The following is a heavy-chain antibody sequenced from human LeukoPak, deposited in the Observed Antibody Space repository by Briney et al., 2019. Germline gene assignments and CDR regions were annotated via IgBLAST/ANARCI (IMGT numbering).Heavy chain of an antibody. CDR3: ARAGYSYGIISYFDS. CDR1: GGSISSSSHY. D-gene: IGHD5-18*01. V-gene: IGHV4-39*01. J-gene: IGHJ4*02. Sequence: SETLSLTCTVSGGSISSSSHYWGWIRQPPGKGLEWIGVSTCYNPSLKNRVTISRDTSKNQFSLKLSSVTAADTAIYYCARAGYSYGIISYFDSWGQGTLVTVSS. CDR2: VST.